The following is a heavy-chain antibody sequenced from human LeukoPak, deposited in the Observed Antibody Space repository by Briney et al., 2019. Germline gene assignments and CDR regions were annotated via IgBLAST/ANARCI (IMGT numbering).Heavy chain of an antibody. CDR3: ARGQLVPAPIPRKRFPAFDY. J-gene: IGHJ4*02. Sequence: PSETLSLTCAVYGGSFSGYYWSWIRQPPGKGLEWIGEINHSGSTNYNPSLKSRVTISVDTSKNQFSLKLSSVTAADTAVYYCARGQLVPAPIPRKRFPAFDYWGQGTLVTVSS. CDR2: INHSGST. CDR1: GGSFSGYY. D-gene: IGHD2-2*02. V-gene: IGHV4-34*01.